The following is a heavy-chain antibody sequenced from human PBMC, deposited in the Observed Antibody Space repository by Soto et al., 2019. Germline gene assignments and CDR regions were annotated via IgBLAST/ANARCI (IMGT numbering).Heavy chain of an antibody. V-gene: IGHV3-15*07. CDR3: TTGTPNYDFWSGYYPHDAFDI. D-gene: IGHD3-3*01. Sequence: PGGSLRLSCAASGFTFSNAWMNWVRQAPGKGLEWVGRIKSKTDGGTTDYAAPVKGRFTISRDDSKNTLYLQMNSLKTEDTAVYYCTTGTPNYDFWSGYYPHDAFDIWGQGTMVTVSS. CDR2: IKSKTDGGTT. CDR1: GFTFSNAW. J-gene: IGHJ3*02.